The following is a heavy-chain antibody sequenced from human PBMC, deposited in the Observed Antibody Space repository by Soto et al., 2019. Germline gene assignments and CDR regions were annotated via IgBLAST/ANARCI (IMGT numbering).Heavy chain of an antibody. V-gene: IGHV3-33*06. CDR2: IWYDGSNK. CDR1: GFTFSSYG. D-gene: IGHD6-19*01. CDR3: AKVVPYSSGWVDAFDI. J-gene: IGHJ3*02. Sequence: PGGSLRLSCAASGFTFSSYGMHWVRQAPGKGLEWVAVIWYDGSNKYYADSVKGRFTISRDNSKNTPHLQMNSLRAEDTAVYYCAKVVPYSSGWVDAFDIWGQGTMVTVSS.